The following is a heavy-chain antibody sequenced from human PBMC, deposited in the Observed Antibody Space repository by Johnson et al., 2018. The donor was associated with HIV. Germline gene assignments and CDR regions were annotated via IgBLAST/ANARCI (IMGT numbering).Heavy chain of an antibody. CDR2: ISGSGGST. CDR3: AKRDPRYAFDI. J-gene: IGHJ3*02. CDR1: GFTFSGYA. V-gene: IGHV3-23*04. Sequence: MLLVESGGGVVQPGRSLRLSCAASGFTFSGYAMHWVRQAPGKGLEWVSAISGSGGSTYYADSVKGRFTISRDNSKNTLFLQMNSLRAEDTAVYYCAKRDPRYAFDIWGQGTMVTVSS.